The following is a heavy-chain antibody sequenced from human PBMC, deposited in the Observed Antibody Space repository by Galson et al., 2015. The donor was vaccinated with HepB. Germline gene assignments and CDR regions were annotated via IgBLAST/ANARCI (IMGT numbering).Heavy chain of an antibody. CDR2: ISGSGGST. Sequence: SLRLSCAASGFTFSSYAMSWVRQAPGKGLEWVSAISGSGGSTYYADSVKGRFTISRDNSKNTLYLQMNSLRAEDTAVYYCAKGARVPRITMKLAYFDYWGQGTLVTVSS. V-gene: IGHV3-23*01. J-gene: IGHJ4*02. CDR3: AKGARVPRITMKLAYFDY. CDR1: GFTFSSYA. D-gene: IGHD3-22*01.